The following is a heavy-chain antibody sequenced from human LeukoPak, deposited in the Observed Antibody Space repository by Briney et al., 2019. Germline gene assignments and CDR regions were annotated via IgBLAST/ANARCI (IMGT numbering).Heavy chain of an antibody. CDR1: GGSISSGSYY. V-gene: IGHV4-61*02. J-gene: IGHJ4*02. CDR3: ARGSPRLAVTIDH. Sequence: SQTLSLTCTASGGSISSGSYYWSWIRQPAGKGLEWIGRIYTSGSTNYNPSLKSRVTISVDTSKNQFSLKLSSVTAADTAVYYCARGSPRLAVTIDHWGQGTLVTVSS. D-gene: IGHD4-11*01. CDR2: IYTSGST.